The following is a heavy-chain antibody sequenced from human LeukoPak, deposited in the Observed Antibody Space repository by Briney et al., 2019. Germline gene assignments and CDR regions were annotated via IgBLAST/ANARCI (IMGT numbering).Heavy chain of an antibody. CDR3: ARMVRGVTLYYFDY. Sequence: ASVKVSCKASGGTFSNYAISWVRQAPGQGLEWMGRIIPIFGTANYAQKFQGRVTITTDESTSTAYMELSSLRSEDTAVYYCARMVRGVTLYYFDYWGQGTLVSVSS. D-gene: IGHD3-10*01. J-gene: IGHJ4*02. CDR1: GGTFSNYA. CDR2: IIPIFGTA. V-gene: IGHV1-69*05.